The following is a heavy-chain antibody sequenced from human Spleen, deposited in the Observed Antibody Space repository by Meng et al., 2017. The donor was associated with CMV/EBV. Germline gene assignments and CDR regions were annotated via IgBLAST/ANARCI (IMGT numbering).Heavy chain of an antibody. J-gene: IGHJ6*02. D-gene: IGHD4-11*01. CDR3: AKGIGSDYTPYYYYYGMDV. CDR2: IWYDGTYK. Sequence: GESLKISCAASGVTFRTYGMHWIRQAPGKGLEWVAVIWYDGTYKYYADSVKGRFTISRDNSKNTLYLQMNSLRAEDTAVYYCAKGIGSDYTPYYYYYGMDVWGQGTTVTVSS. CDR1: GVTFRTYG. V-gene: IGHV3-33*06.